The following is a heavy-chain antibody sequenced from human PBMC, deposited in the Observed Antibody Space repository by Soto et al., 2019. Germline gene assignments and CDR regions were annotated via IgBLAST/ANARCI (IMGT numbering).Heavy chain of an antibody. Sequence: SATLSLTCTVSGGSVSSGSYYWNWIRQPPGKVLEWIGHMYYSGSTNYNPPLMSRVTISVDTSTNQFSLKVSSVTAADTAVYYCARDRGVAAAGPYNYYYAMDVWGKGTTVTVS. J-gene: IGHJ6*04. D-gene: IGHD6-13*01. CDR3: ARDRGVAAAGPYNYYYAMDV. CDR1: GGSVSSGSYY. CDR2: MYYSGST. V-gene: IGHV4-61*01.